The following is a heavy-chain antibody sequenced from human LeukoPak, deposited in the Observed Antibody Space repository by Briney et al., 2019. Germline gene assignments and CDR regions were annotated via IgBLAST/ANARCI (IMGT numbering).Heavy chain of an antibody. CDR1: GFTFSNYA. CDR2: ISYDGSNK. V-gene: IGHV3-30*04. Sequence: GGSLRLSCAASGFTFSNYAVHWVRQAPGKGLEWVAVISYDGSNKYYADSVKGRFTISRDNSKNTLYLQMNSLRAEDTAVYYCAKDLGSIFGVVPRYGMDVWGQGTTVTVSS. CDR3: AKDLGSIFGVVPRYGMDV. J-gene: IGHJ6*02. D-gene: IGHD3-3*01.